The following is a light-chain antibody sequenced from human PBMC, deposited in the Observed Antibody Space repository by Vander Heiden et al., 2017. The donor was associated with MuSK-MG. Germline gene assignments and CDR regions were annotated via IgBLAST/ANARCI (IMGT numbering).Light chain of an antibody. J-gene: IGLJ2*01. CDR1: SSDVGGYNY. CDR2: DVS. CDR3: CSYAGSYPV. Sequence: QSALTQPRSVSGSPGPSVTISCTGTSSDVGGYNYVSWYQQHPGKAPKLMIYDVSKRPSGVPDRFSGSKSGNTASLTISGLQAEDEADYYCCSYAGSYPVFGGGTKLTVL. V-gene: IGLV2-11*01.